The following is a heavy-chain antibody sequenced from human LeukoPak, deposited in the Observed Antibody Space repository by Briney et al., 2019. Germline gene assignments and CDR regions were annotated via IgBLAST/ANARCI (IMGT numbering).Heavy chain of an antibody. Sequence: ASVKVSCKASGYTFTGYYMHWVRQAPGQGLEWMGWIYPNSGGTNYAQKFQGRVTMTRDTSITTSYMELSSLRSDDTAVYYCASRKDSSSWYYFDYWGQGTLVTVSS. V-gene: IGHV1-2*02. J-gene: IGHJ4*02. CDR1: GYTFTGYY. CDR3: ASRKDSSSWYYFDY. D-gene: IGHD6-13*01. CDR2: IYPNSGGT.